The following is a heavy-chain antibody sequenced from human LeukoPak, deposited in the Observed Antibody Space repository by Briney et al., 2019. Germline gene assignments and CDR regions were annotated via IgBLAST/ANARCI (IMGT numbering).Heavy chain of an antibody. CDR3: ARDAVGATNHYYYMDV. V-gene: IGHV3-23*01. CDR2: ISGGGDST. CDR1: GFTSSNYA. Sequence: GGSLRLSCAASGFTSSNYAMSWVRQAPGKGLEWVSSISGGGDSTNYAESVKGRFTISRDNSKNTLYLQMNSLRAEDTAVYYCARDAVGATNHYYYMDVWGKGTTVTVSS. D-gene: IGHD1-26*01. J-gene: IGHJ6*03.